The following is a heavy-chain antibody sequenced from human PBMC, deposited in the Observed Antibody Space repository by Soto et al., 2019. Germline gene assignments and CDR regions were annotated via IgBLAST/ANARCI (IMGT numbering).Heavy chain of an antibody. CDR3: VRAAGIAAAGSSQGVL. CDR2: ISFEGSYK. CDR1: GFAIRSNA. Sequence: GGSLRLSCEASGFAIRSNAIHWVRQAPGKGLEWVAVISFEGSYKYYADSVKGRFTVSRDNSKNTVSLQMDSLTGEDSALYYCVRAAGIAAAGSSQGVLWGQGTLVTVSS. J-gene: IGHJ4*02. D-gene: IGHD6-13*01. V-gene: IGHV3-30*04.